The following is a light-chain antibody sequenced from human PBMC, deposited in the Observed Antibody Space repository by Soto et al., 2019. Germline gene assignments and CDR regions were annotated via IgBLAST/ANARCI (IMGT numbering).Light chain of an antibody. Sequence: MQMTQYPSNRSASLGDRVVITWRARQSITTWFAWYQQKPAKAPKLLLYDASSLESGVPTRFSGSGSVTEFTRTISSLQPDEFATYYCQQYNSYSSMYTFGQGTRLEIK. V-gene: IGKV1-5*01. J-gene: IGKJ5*01. CDR2: DAS. CDR3: QQYNSYSSMYT. CDR1: QSITTW.